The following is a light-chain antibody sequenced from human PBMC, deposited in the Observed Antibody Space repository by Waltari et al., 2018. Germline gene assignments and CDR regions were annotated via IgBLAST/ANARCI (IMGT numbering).Light chain of an antibody. CDR1: QVISKS. CDR3: QHYYSISPT. Sequence: DIQMPQSPSSLSASVGDTVTITFRASQVISKSLAWYQQKPVKAPKRLLHTASKWESGVPSRFSGSGSGADFTLTISSLQPEDFATYYCQHYYSISPTFGQGTKVDIK. J-gene: IGKJ1*01. V-gene: IGKV1-NL1*01. CDR2: TAS.